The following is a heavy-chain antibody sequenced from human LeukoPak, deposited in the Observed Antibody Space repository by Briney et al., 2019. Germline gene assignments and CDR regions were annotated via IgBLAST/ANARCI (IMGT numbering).Heavy chain of an antibody. V-gene: IGHV4-38-2*02. Sequence: SETLSLTRTVSGYSISSGYYGGGMRQPPGEGLGGIGIIYHSGSTYYNPSLKGRVTREGEKEKNQVYLKLSSVTAADTAVYYCARRYSSGWSFDYWGQGTLVTVSS. J-gene: IGHJ4*02. CDR2: IYHSGST. D-gene: IGHD6-19*01. CDR1: GYSISSGYY. CDR3: ARRYSSGWSFDY.